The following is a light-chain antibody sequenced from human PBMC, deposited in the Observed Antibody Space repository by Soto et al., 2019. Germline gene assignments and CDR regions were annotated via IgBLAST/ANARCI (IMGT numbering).Light chain of an antibody. CDR2: KVS. CDR1: QSLVHSDGNTY. V-gene: IGKV2-30*02. J-gene: IGKJ2*01. CDR3: MQGTHWPPYT. Sequence: DVVMTQSPVSLPVTLGQPASISCRSSQSLVHSDGNTYLNWFQQRPGQSPRRLIYKVSNRDSGVPDRFSGSGSGTDFTLKISRVEAEDVGVYYCMQGTHWPPYTFGQGNKLEIK.